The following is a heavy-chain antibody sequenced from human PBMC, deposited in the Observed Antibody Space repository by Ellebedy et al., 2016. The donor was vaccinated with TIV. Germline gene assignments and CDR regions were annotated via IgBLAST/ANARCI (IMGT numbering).Heavy chain of an antibody. J-gene: IGHJ6*02. CDR3: ASGQFDDMAV. D-gene: IGHD3-10*01. CDR1: GGSITSSTYY. Sequence: GSLRLXCSVSGGSITSSTYYWGWIRQPPGKGLEWIGSIFYSGTPYYNPSLKSRVTIPVDTSKTQFSLKVSSVTAADTAVYYCASGQFDDMAVWGQGTTVTVSS. CDR2: IFYSGTP. V-gene: IGHV4-39*01.